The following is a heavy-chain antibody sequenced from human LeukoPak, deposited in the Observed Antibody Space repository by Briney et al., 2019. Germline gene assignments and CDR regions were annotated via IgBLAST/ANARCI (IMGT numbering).Heavy chain of an antibody. Sequence: PGGSLRLSYAASGFTFSSYSMNWVRQAPGKGLEWVSFIYSDNTHYSDSVKGRFTISRDNSKNTLYLQMNSLRAEDTAVYYCARTLIEYSVSSCYFDYWGQGTLVTVSS. CDR1: GFTFSSYS. CDR3: ARTLIEYSVSSCYFDY. CDR2: IYSDNT. J-gene: IGHJ4*02. D-gene: IGHD6-6*01. V-gene: IGHV3-53*01.